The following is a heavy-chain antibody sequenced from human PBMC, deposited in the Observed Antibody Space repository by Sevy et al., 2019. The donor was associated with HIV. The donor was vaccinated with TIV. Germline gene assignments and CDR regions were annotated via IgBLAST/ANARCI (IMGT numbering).Heavy chain of an antibody. CDR1: GFTLSRYG. CDR2: IWNDRSDQ. Sequence: GGSLRLSCAASGFTLSRYGMHWVRQAPGKGLEWLAVIWNDRSDQYYADSVKGRFTISRDNSKNTLYLQMSSLRTEDTAVYYCVKDRIETILWSKGDWFDPWGQGTLVTVSS. D-gene: IGHD3-9*01. J-gene: IGHJ5*02. V-gene: IGHV3-30*02. CDR3: VKDRIETILWSKGDWFDP.